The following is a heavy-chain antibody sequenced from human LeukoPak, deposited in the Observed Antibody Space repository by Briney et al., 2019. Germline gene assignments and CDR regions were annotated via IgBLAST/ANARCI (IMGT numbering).Heavy chain of an antibody. Sequence: ASVKVSFQASVYTFTSYYMHWVRQAPGKGLEWMGIINTRGGSTSYAQKFQRRVSMTRHMSTSTVYMELSSLRSEDTAVYYCAIGYSSRGYYFDYWGQGTLVTVSS. V-gene: IGHV1-46*01. CDR3: AIGYSSRGYYFDY. CDR1: VYTFTSYY. D-gene: IGHD6-13*01. CDR2: INTRGGST. J-gene: IGHJ4*02.